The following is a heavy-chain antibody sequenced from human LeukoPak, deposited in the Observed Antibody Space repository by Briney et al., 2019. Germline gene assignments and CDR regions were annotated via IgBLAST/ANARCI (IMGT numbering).Heavy chain of an antibody. CDR1: GGSISSGGYY. J-gene: IGHJ5*02. CDR2: IYYSGST. V-gene: IGHV4-31*03. D-gene: IGHD3-10*01. CDR3: ARAHGSGRYYLLWFDP. Sequence: SETLSLTCTVSGGSISSGGYYWSWIRQHPGKGLEWIGYIYYSGSTYYNPSLKSRVTISVDTSKNQFSLKLSSVTAADTAVYYCARAHGSGRYYLLWFDPWGQGTLVTVSS.